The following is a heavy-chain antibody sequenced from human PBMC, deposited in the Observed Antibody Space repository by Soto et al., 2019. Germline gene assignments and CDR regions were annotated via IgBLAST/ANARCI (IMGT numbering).Heavy chain of an antibody. Sequence: GASVKVSCKASGHRFTTFYIHWVRQAPGQGLEWMGRMNVDTGGTTYAQKFQGRVTMTRDTSTSTVYMELRSLRSEDTAVYYCARSQKRIVVVPAAIDYWGQGTLVTVSS. CDR3: ARSQKRIVVVPAAIDY. J-gene: IGHJ4*02. CDR2: MNVDTGGT. D-gene: IGHD2-2*01. CDR1: GHRFTTFY. V-gene: IGHV1-2*06.